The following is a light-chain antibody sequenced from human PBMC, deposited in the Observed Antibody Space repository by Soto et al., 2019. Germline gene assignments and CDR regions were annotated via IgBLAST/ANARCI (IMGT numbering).Light chain of an antibody. CDR3: QQYNNWPIT. V-gene: IGKV3-15*01. Sequence: IVMTQSPATLSVSPGERATLSCRASQSANSYLAWYQQKPGQVPRLLIYGASTRATGVPARFTGSGSGTEFTLTFSSLQSEDFAVYYCQQYNNWPITFGQGTRLEIK. J-gene: IGKJ5*01. CDR1: QSANSY. CDR2: GAS.